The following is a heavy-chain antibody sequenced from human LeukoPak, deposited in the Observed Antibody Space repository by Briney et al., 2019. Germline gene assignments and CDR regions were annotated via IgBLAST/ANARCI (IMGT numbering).Heavy chain of an antibody. CDR3: AKAADYYYDSSGYYPEALYYFDY. CDR1: GFTFSSYA. Sequence: GGSLRLSCAVSGFTFSSYAMNWVRQAPGSGLEWVSAISGSGGSTYYADSVKGRFTISRDNSKNTLYLQMNSLRAEDTAVYYCAKAADYYYDSSGYYPEALYYFDYWGQGTLVTVSS. D-gene: IGHD3-22*01. J-gene: IGHJ4*02. CDR2: ISGSGGST. V-gene: IGHV3-23*01.